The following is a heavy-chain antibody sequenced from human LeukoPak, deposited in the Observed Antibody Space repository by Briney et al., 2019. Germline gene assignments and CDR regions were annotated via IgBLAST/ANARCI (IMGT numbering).Heavy chain of an antibody. CDR3: AKLLSGYPYYFDY. J-gene: IGHJ4*02. CDR2: ISGSGGST. D-gene: IGHD3-3*01. Sequence: PSETLSLTCAASGVSFSGYYWSWIRQSPGKGLEWVSAISGSGGSTYYADSVKGRFTISRDNSKNTLYLQMNSLRAEDTALYYCAKLLSGYPYYFDYWGQGTLVTVSS. V-gene: IGHV3-23*01. CDR1: GVSFSGYY.